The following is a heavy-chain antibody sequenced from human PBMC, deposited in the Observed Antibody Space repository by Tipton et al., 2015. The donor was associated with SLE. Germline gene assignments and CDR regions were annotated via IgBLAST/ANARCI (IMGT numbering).Heavy chain of an antibody. CDR2: MNPNSGET. Sequence: QVQLVQSGAEVKEPGASVKVSCKASGYTFSGYWMHWLRQAPGQGLEWMGWMNPNSGETNYAQTLQGRVSMTRDTSISTAYMERSRRTSGDMGVYYCARATEVGGPKRPFDIWGQGTMVTVSS. CDR1: GYTFSGYW. V-gene: IGHV1-2*02. D-gene: IGHD1-26*01. CDR3: ARATEVGGPKRPFDI. J-gene: IGHJ3*02.